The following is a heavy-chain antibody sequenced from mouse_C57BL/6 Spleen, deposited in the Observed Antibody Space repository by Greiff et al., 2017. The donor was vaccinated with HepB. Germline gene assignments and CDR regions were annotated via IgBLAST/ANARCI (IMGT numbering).Heavy chain of an antibody. CDR2: IDPSDSYT. CDR1: GYTFTSYW. J-gene: IGHJ3*01. D-gene: IGHD4-1*01. V-gene: IGHV1-50*01. CDR3: ARAGPFAY. Sequence: QVQLQQPGAELVKPGASVKLSCKASGYTFTSYWMQWVNQRPGQGLEWIGEIDPSDSYTNYNQKFKGKATLTVDTSSSTAYMQLSSLTSEDSAVYYCARAGPFAYWGQGTLVTVSA.